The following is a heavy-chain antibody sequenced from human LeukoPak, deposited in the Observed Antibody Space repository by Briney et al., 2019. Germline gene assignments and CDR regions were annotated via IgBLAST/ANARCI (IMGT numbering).Heavy chain of an antibody. Sequence: SVKVSCKASGGTFSSYAISWVRQAPGQGLEWMGGIIPIFGTANYAQKFQGRVTITADESTSTAYMELSSLRSEDTAVYYCERGSSIPRYYYYIDVWGKGTTVTVSS. V-gene: IGHV1-69*13. D-gene: IGHD6-6*01. CDR1: GGTFSSYA. CDR3: ERGSSIPRYYYYIDV. J-gene: IGHJ6*03. CDR2: IIPIFGTA.